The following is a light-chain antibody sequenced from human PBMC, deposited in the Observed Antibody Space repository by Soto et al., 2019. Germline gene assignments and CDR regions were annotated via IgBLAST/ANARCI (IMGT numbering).Light chain of an antibody. Sequence: QSVLTQPASVSGSPGQSITICTGTSSDVGSYNLVSWYQQHPGKAPKLMIYEVSKRPSGVSNRFSGSKSGNTASLTISGLQAEDEADYYCCSYAGSSSFVFGTGTKVTVL. CDR2: EVS. CDR3: CSYAGSSSFV. J-gene: IGLJ1*01. V-gene: IGLV2-23*02. CDR1: SSDVGSYNL.